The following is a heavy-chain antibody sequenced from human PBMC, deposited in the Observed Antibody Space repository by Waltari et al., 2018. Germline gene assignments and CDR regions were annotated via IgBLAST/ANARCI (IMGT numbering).Heavy chain of an antibody. Sequence: QLQAQESGPGLVKASETLSLTCTVSGGSLRRGRVYWGWSLQAPGKVLEWIGSIYYRGTIDYNPKLESRVSISEDTSKNQFSLMLRSVTAADTAVYYCARHWKKRGYRFDPWGQGTLVTVSA. CDR1: GGSLRRGRVY. D-gene: IGHD5-12*01. CDR2: IYYRGTI. CDR3: ARHWKKRGYRFDP. J-gene: IGHJ5*02. V-gene: IGHV4-39*01.